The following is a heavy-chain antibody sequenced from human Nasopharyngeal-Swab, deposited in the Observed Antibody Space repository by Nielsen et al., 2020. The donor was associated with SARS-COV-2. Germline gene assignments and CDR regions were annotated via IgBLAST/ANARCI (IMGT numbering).Heavy chain of an antibody. CDR1: GYTFTGYY. Sequence: ASVKVSCKASGYTFTGYYMHWVRQAPGQGLERMGWINPNSGGTNYAQKFQGRVTMTRDTSISTAYMELSRLRSDDTAVYYCARDYYDSSGYYWGHHDAFDIWGQGTMVTVSS. J-gene: IGHJ3*02. CDR3: ARDYYDSSGYYWGHHDAFDI. CDR2: INPNSGGT. D-gene: IGHD3-22*01. V-gene: IGHV1-2*02.